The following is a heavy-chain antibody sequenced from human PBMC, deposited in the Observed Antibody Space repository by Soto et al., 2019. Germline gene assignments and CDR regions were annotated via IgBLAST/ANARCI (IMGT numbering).Heavy chain of an antibody. CDR3: TRGGGWNQGYYHYYGMDV. D-gene: IGHD1-1*01. J-gene: IGHJ6*02. V-gene: IGHV3-48*03. CDR2: ISSTGSLI. CDR1: KFTFSRFE. Sequence: GGSLRLSCAASKFTFSRFEVNLVRQAPGKGLEWVSYISSTGSLIYYADSLKGRFTVSRDNAKNSLYLQMNSLRPEDTAIYYCTRGGGWNQGYYHYYGMDVLGQGTTGTVSS.